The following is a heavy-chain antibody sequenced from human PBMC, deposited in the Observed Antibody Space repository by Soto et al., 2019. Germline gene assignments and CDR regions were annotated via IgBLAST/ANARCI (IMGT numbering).Heavy chain of an antibody. Sequence: SETLSLTCAVYGGSFSGYYWSWIRQPPGKGLEWIGEINHSGSTNYNPSLKCRVTISVDTSKNQFSLKLSSVTAADTAVYYCARGGYYYDSSGRIRFDYWGQGTLVTVSS. CDR1: GGSFSGYY. V-gene: IGHV4-34*01. D-gene: IGHD3-22*01. CDR3: ARGGYYYDSSGRIRFDY. J-gene: IGHJ4*02. CDR2: INHSGST.